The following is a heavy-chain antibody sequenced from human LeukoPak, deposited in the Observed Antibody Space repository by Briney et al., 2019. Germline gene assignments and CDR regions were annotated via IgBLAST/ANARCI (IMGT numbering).Heavy chain of an antibody. V-gene: IGHV4-4*07. CDR3: ARGVENPAVYYYYYMDV. Sequence: SETLSLTCTVSGGSIRSYYWSWIRQPAGKGLEWIGRMYGSGSTNYNPSLTNYNPSLKNRVTMSVDTSKNQFSLKLSSVTAADTAVYYCARGVENPAVYYYYYMDVWGKGTTVTVSS. J-gene: IGHJ6*03. CDR1: GGSIRSYY. CDR2: MYGSGSTNYNPSLT. D-gene: IGHD6-13*01.